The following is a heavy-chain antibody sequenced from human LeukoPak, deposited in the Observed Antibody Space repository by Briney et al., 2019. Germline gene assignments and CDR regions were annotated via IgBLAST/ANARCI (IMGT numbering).Heavy chain of an antibody. D-gene: IGHD1-26*01. CDR3: ARGGSYLPQPIDY. Sequence: GASVKVSCKASGYTFTGYYMHWVRQAPGQGLEWMGRINPNSGGTNYAQKFQGRVTMTRDTSISTAYMELSRLGSDDTAVYYCARGGSYLPQPIDYWGQGTLVTVSS. V-gene: IGHV1-2*06. J-gene: IGHJ4*02. CDR1: GYTFTGYY. CDR2: INPNSGGT.